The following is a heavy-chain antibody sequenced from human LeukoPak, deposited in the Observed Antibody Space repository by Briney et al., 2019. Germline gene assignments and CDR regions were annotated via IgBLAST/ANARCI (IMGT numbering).Heavy chain of an antibody. Sequence: GGSLRLSCAASGFTFSSYGMHWARQAPGKGLEWVAVIWYDGSNKYYADSVKGRFTISRDNSKNTLYLQMNSLRAEDTAVYYCARGAGYSSAGTAFDYWGQGTLVTVSS. CDR1: GFTFSSYG. CDR3: ARGAGYSSAGTAFDY. D-gene: IGHD6-25*01. J-gene: IGHJ4*02. CDR2: IWYDGSNK. V-gene: IGHV3-33*01.